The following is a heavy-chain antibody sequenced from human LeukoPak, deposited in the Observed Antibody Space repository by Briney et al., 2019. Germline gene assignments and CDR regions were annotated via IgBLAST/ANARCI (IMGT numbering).Heavy chain of an antibody. Sequence: GGSLRLSCAASGFTFSSYAMSCVRQAPGKGLEWVSAISGSGGSTYYADSVKGRFTISRDNSKNTLYLQMNSLRAEDTAVYYCARKGGYSSGWYLDYWGQGTLVTVSS. CDR1: GFTFSSYA. CDR2: ISGSGGST. CDR3: ARKGGYSSGWYLDY. J-gene: IGHJ4*02. D-gene: IGHD6-19*01. V-gene: IGHV3-23*01.